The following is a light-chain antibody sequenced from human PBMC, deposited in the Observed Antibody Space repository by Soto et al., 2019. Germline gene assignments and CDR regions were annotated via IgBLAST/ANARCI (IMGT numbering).Light chain of an antibody. CDR3: QQYGGSST. CDR2: DAS. Sequence: EIVLTQSPGTLSLSPGEIATLSCRASQSLSSSYLAWYQQKPGQAPRLLIYDASSRATGIPDRISGSGSGTDFTLTISRLEPEDFAVYYCQQYGGSSTFGQGTKVDIK. V-gene: IGKV3-20*01. J-gene: IGKJ1*01. CDR1: QSLSSSY.